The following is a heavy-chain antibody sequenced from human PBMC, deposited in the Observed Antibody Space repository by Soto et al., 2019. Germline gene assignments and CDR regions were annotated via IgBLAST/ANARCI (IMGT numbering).Heavy chain of an antibody. D-gene: IGHD1-26*01. V-gene: IGHV3-23*04. CDR3: ARDYSGSYYRYFDL. CDR2: ISGSGTST. J-gene: IGHJ2*01. CDR1: GFTFSNYA. Sequence: EVQLVESGGGLVQPGGSLRLSCAASGFTFSNYAMNWVRQAPGKGLEWVSAISGSGTSTYYADSAKGRFTISRDNSKNTLYLQMDSLRAEDTALYYCARDYSGSYYRYFDLWGRGTLVTVSS.